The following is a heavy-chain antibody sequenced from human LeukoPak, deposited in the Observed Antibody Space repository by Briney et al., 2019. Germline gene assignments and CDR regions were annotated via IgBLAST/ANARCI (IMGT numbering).Heavy chain of an antibody. CDR3: AKGSYYDSSGTSG. CDR2: IIGSGGST. V-gene: IGHV3-23*01. Sequence: GGSLRLSCAASGFTFSSYVMSWVRQAPGKGVGWVSAIIGSGGSTYYADSVKGRFTISRDNSKNTLYLQMNSLRAEDTAVYYCAKGSYYDSSGTSGWGQGTLVTVSS. CDR1: GFTFSSYV. D-gene: IGHD3-22*01. J-gene: IGHJ4*02.